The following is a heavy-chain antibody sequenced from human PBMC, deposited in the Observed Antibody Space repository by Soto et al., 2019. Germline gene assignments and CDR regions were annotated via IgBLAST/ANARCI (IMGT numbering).Heavy chain of an antibody. CDR3: ARTHYCSGYFGMDV. Sequence: EVQLVESGGGLVQPGGSLRLSCAASGFTFSSYWMSWVRQAPGKGLEWVANIKQDGSEKYYVDSVKGRFTISRDNAKNSLYLQMNSLRAEDTAVYYCARTHYCSGYFGMDVWGQGTTVTVSS. CDR1: GFTFSSYW. CDR2: IKQDGSEK. D-gene: IGHD3-10*01. V-gene: IGHV3-7*04. J-gene: IGHJ6*02.